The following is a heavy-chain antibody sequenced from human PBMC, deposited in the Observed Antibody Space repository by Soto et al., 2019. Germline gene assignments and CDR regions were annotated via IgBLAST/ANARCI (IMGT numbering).Heavy chain of an antibody. CDR2: IKQDGSEK. J-gene: IGHJ6*03. D-gene: IGHD3-3*01. CDR1: GFTFSSYW. Sequence: GGSLRLSCAASGFTFSSYWMSWVRQAPGKGLEWVANIKQDGSEKYYVDSVKGRFTISRDNAKNSLYLQMNSLRAEDTAVYYCARGLVPPYYDFWSGYYPLGMDVWGKGTTVTVSS. V-gene: IGHV3-7*01. CDR3: ARGLVPPYYDFWSGYYPLGMDV.